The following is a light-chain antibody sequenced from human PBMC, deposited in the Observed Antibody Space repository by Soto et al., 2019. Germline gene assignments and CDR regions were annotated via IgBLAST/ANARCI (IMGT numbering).Light chain of an antibody. V-gene: IGKV3-11*01. CDR3: QLYNNWWT. J-gene: IGKJ1*01. CDR2: AAS. CDR1: QSVSSY. Sequence: EIVLTQSPATLSFSPGERATLSCRASQSVSSYLAWYQHKPGQAPSLVIYAASTRATGIPTRFSGSGSGTELTLTISRLEPEDFAVYYCQLYNNWWTFGQGTNVDI.